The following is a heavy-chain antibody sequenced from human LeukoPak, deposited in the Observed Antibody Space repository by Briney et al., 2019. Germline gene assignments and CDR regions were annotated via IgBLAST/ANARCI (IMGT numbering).Heavy chain of an antibody. CDR1: GFTFSSYS. CDR3: AREEGGSASVDY. CDR2: IRSSSSYI. D-gene: IGHD6-6*01. V-gene: IGHV3-21*01. Sequence: GGSLRLSCAASGFTFSSYSMNWVRQAPGKGLEWVSSIRSSSSYIYYADSVKGRFTISRDNAKNSLYLQMNSLRAEDTAVYYCAREEGGSASVDYWGQGTLVTVSS. J-gene: IGHJ4*02.